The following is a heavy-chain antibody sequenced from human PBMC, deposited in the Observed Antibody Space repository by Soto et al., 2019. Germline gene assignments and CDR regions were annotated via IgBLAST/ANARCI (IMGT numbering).Heavy chain of an antibody. Sequence: GESLKISCKGSGYSFTSYWIGWVRQMPGKGLEWMGIIYPGDSDTRYSPSFQGQVTISADKSISTAYLQWSSLKASDTAMYYCARPSPGNYYYYGMDVWGQGTTVTVS. CDR3: ARPSPGNYYYYGMDV. J-gene: IGHJ6*02. CDR1: GYSFTSYW. CDR2: IYPGDSDT. V-gene: IGHV5-51*01.